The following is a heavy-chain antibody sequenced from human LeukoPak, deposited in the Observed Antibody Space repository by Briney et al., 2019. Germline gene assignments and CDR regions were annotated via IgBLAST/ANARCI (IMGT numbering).Heavy chain of an antibody. CDR3: ARVKTMIIVVSLFDY. J-gene: IGHJ4*02. CDR1: GYTFTGYY. CDR2: INPNSGGT. Sequence: ASVKVSCKASGYTFTGYYMHWVRQAPGQGLEWMGWINPNSGGTNYAQQFQGRLTMTRDTSISTAYRELSRLRSDDTAVYYCARVKTMIIVVSLFDYWGQGTLVTVSS. D-gene: IGHD3-22*01. V-gene: IGHV1-2*02.